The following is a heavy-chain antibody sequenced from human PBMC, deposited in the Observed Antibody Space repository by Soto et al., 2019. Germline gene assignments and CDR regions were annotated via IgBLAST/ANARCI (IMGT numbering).Heavy chain of an antibody. CDR1: DCSVSSGSYY. CDR3: ARGRITIFGVVNYYYGMDV. J-gene: IGHJ6*02. V-gene: IGHV4-61*01. CDR2: IYYSGST. D-gene: IGHD3-3*01. Sequence: TLSLTCTVSDCSVSSGSYYWSWIRQPPGKGLEWIGYIYYSGSTNYNPSLKSRATISVDTSKNQFSLRLSSVSAADTAVYYCARGRITIFGVVNYYYGMDVWGQGTTVTVSS.